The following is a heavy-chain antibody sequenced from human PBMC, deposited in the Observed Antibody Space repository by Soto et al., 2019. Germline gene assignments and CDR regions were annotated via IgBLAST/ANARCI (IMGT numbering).Heavy chain of an antibody. CDR3: SRTVSVYDTNGYSFTGVDP. CDR1: GGSISGDTFY. Sequence: QLQLQASGPGLLKPSETLSLTCSVSGGSISGDTFYWGWISQPPGKGLEWIGCLYYRGGTYYNPSLKGRATISAETSKNQFPLMLTSVTAADTAVYFCSRTVSVYDTNGYSFTGVDPWGQGTGVTVSS. CDR2: LYYRGGT. D-gene: IGHD3-22*01. V-gene: IGHV4-39*01. J-gene: IGHJ5*02.